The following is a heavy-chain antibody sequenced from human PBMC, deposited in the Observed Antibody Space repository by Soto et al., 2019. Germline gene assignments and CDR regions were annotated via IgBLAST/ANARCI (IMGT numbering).Heavy chain of an antibody. J-gene: IGHJ3*02. CDR2: ISAYNGNT. D-gene: IGHD3-3*01. CDR3: ARFTYYDFWSGPQNDAFDI. CDR1: GYTFTSYG. V-gene: IGHV1-18*01. Sequence: ASVKVSCKASGYTFTSYGISWVRQAPGQGLEWMGWISAYNGNTNYAQKLQGRVTMTTDTSTSTAYMELRSLRSDDTAVYYCARFTYYDFWSGPQNDAFDIWGQGTMVTV.